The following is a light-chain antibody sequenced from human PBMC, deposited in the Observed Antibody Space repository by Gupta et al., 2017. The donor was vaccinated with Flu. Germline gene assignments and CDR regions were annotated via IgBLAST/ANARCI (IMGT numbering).Light chain of an antibody. V-gene: IGKV2-28*01. CDR2: LAF. CDR3: MQALQTPFT. J-gene: IGKJ4*01. CDR1: QSLLHRNLYNY. Sequence: EIVMTQSPLSLAVTPGEPASISCRSSQSLLHRNLYNYLDWYVQKPEQSPQLLIYLAFNRASGVPDRFSGSGSDTDFTLKISRVEAEDVGVYYCMQALQTPFTFGGGTKVEIK.